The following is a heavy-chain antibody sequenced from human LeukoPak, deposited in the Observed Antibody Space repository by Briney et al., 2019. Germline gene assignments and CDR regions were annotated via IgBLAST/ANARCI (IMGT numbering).Heavy chain of an antibody. D-gene: IGHD2-15*01. CDR3: ARDRKVADFDY. V-gene: IGHV1-2*02. CDR2: INPNTSVT. CDR1: GYTFTGYY. Sequence: ASVKVSCKASGYTFTGYYMHWVRQAPGQGLEWMGWINPNTSVTNYAQKFQGRVTMTMDTSISTAYMEVSRLTSDDKTIYYCARDRKVADFDYWGQGTLVTVSS. J-gene: IGHJ4*02.